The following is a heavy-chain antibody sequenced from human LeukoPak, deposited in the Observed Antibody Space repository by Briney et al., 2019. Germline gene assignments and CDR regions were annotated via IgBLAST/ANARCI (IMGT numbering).Heavy chain of an antibody. Sequence: ASVKVSCKASGYTFTSYDINWVRQATGQGLEWMGWMNPNNGNTGYAQKFQGRVTMTGNTSISTAYMELSSLRSEDTAVYYCARGEGYCSSTSCYEDDYWGQGTLVTVSS. CDR2: MNPNNGNT. J-gene: IGHJ4*02. V-gene: IGHV1-8*01. CDR1: GYTFTSYD. CDR3: ARGEGYCSSTSCYEDDY. D-gene: IGHD2-2*01.